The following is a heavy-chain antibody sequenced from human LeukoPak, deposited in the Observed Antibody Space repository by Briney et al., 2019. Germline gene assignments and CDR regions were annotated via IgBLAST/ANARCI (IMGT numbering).Heavy chain of an antibody. J-gene: IGHJ4*02. Sequence: SETLSLTCAVYGGSFSGYYWSWIRQPPGKGLEWIGEINHSGSTNYNPSLKSRVTISVDTSKNQFSLKLSSVTAADTAVYYCAIWDYDILTGYLRSDYWGQGTLVTVPS. CDR3: AIWDYDILTGYLRSDY. D-gene: IGHD3-9*01. V-gene: IGHV4-34*01. CDR1: GGSFSGYY. CDR2: INHSGST.